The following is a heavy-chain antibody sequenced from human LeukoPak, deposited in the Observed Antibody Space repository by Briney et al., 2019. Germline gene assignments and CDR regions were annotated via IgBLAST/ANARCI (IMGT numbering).Heavy chain of an antibody. Sequence: GGSLRLSCAASGFTFSNYGVHWVRQAPGKGLEWVAGISYDGRSKEYVDSVKGRFTISRDNSKNTLYLQMNSLKAEDTAVYYCAKDRGYSHGFDYWGQGTLVTVSS. CDR1: GFTFSNYG. CDR3: AKDRGYSHGFDY. J-gene: IGHJ4*02. D-gene: IGHD5-18*01. CDR2: ISYDGRSK. V-gene: IGHV3-30*18.